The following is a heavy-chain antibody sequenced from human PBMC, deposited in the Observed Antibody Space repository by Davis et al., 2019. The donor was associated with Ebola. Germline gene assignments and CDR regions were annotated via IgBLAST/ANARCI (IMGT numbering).Heavy chain of an antibody. CDR3: TGGNSPDY. CDR1: GFTFSGSA. J-gene: IGHJ4*02. D-gene: IGHD4-23*01. V-gene: IGHV3-73*01. CDR2: IRSKANSYAT. Sequence: GGSLRLSCAASGFTFSGSAMHWVRQAPGKGLEWVGRIRSKANSYATAYAASVKGRFTISSDDSKNTAYLQMNSLKTEDTAVYYCTGGNSPDYWGQGTLVTVSS.